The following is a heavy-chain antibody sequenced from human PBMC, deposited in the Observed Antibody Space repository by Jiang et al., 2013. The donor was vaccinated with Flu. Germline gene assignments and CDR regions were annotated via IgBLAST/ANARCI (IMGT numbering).Heavy chain of an antibody. V-gene: IGHV3-7*01. Sequence: VQLLESGGGLVQPGGSLRLSCAASGFTFSSYWMSWVRQAPGKGLEWVANIKQDGSEKYYVDSVKGRFTISRDNAKNSLYLQMNSLRAEDTAVYYCARDLYYYDSTFGDYWGQGTLVTVSS. CDR2: IKQDGSEK. J-gene: IGHJ4*02. CDR1: GFTFSSYW. CDR3: ARDLYYYDSTFGDY. D-gene: IGHD3-22*01.